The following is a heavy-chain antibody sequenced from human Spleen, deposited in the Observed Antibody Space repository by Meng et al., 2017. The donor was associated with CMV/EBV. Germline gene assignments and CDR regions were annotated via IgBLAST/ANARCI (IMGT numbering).Heavy chain of an antibody. CDR3: ARDRDSGSYQFDY. J-gene: IGHJ4*02. V-gene: IGHV3-21*01. CDR1: GFTFSRYS. Sequence: GESLKISCAASGFTFSRYSMNCVRQATGKGLEWVSSISSSSYIYYADSVKGRFTISRDNAKNSLYLQMNSLRAEATAVYYCARDRDSGSYQFDYWGQGTLVTVSS. D-gene: IGHD1-26*01. CDR2: ISSSSYI.